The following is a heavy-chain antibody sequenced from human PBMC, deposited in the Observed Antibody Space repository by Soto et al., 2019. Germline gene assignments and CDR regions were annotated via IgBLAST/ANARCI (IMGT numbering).Heavy chain of an antibody. CDR2: MQPSSGRT. Sequence: ASVKVSCKASGYSFTGLDINWVRQTTGQGLEWMGWMQPSSGRTGYAQKFQGRVTMTRDTSINTAYMELSSLTSDDTAFYYCARGVTAGVDYWGQGTLVTVSS. CDR1: GYSFTGLD. V-gene: IGHV1-8*01. CDR3: ARGVTAGVDY. J-gene: IGHJ4*02. D-gene: IGHD1-26*01.